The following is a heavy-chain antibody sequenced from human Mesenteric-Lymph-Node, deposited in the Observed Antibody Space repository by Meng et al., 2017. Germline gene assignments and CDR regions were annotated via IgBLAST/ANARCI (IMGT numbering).Heavy chain of an antibody. V-gene: IGHV3-48*03. D-gene: IGHD2-15*01. CDR2: ISSSGSTI. Sequence: GESLKISCTASGFTFGDYAMNWVRQAPGKGLEWVSYISSSGSTIYYADSVKGRFTISRDNAKNSLYLQMNSLRAEDTAVYYCARDGPSGGNYYYGMDVWGQGTMVTVSS. CDR1: GFTFGDYA. CDR3: ARDGPSGGNYYYGMDV. J-gene: IGHJ6*02.